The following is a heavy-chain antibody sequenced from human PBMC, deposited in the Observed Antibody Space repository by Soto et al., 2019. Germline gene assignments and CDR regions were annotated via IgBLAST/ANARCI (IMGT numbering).Heavy chain of an antibody. D-gene: IGHD1-1*01. CDR1: GFIFGTYG. CDR2: ISYDGNKE. V-gene: IGHV3-30*18. Sequence: QVQLVESGGGVVQPGRSLRLSCSASGFIFGTYGMDWVRQAPGKGLEWVALISYDGNKEFYADSVKGRFTIFRDNSRNTLYLHRNSLKPEDTAMYYCAKETATSVDYYYFYGLYVWGPGTTVSVSS. J-gene: IGHJ6*02. CDR3: AKETATSVDYYYFYGLYV.